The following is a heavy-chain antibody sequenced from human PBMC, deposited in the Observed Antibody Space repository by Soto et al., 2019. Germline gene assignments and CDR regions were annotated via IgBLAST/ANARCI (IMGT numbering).Heavy chain of an antibody. V-gene: IGHV4-59*01. CDR2: IYYSGST. Sequence: SETLSLTCTVSGGSISSYYWSWIRQPPGKGLEWIGYIYYSGSTNYNPSLKGRVTISVDTSKNQFSLKLSSVTTADTAVYYCARGKGDSSSWPELLSYYYGMDVWGQGTTVTVSS. CDR1: GGSISSYY. CDR3: ARGKGDSSSWPELLSYYYGMDV. D-gene: IGHD6-13*01. J-gene: IGHJ6*02.